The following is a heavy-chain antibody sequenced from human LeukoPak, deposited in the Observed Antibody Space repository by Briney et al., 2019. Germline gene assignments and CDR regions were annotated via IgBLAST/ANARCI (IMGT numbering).Heavy chain of an antibody. CDR3: ARDRILWFGEGFDY. CDR2: IVVGSGNT. CDR1: GFTFTSSA. V-gene: IGHV1-58*02. Sequence: GASVKVSCKASGFTFTSSAMQWVRQARGQRLEWIGWIVVGSGNTNYAQKFQERVTITRDTSASTAYMELSSLRSEDTAVYYCARDRILWFGEGFDYWGQGTLVTVSS. D-gene: IGHD3-10*01. J-gene: IGHJ4*02.